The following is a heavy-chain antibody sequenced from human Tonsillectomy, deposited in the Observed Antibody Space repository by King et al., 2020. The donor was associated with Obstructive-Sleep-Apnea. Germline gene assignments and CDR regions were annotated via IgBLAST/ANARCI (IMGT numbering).Heavy chain of an antibody. D-gene: IGHD6-19*01. CDR3: ARGWLATKGDLDY. CDR2: ISYDGSDK. V-gene: IGHV3-30*04. CDR1: GFTFRTYA. J-gene: IGHJ4*02. Sequence: VQLVESGGGVVQPGRSLRLSCAASGFTFRTYAMHWVRHAPGKGLEWVATISYDGSDKYYADSVKGRFTISRDNSKNTLSLQMNSLRPEDTAGFYCARGWLATKGDLDYWGQGTLVTVSS.